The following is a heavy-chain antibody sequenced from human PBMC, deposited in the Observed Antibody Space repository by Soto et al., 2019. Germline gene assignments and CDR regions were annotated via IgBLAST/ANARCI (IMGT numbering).Heavy chain of an antibody. CDR2: IYHTGNA. Sequence: SETLSLTCSVSGDSISNSRFYWAWIRQPPGEGLEWIGSIYHTGNAYYNPSLKSRVTIFVDTSKNQFSLKLTSVTAADTAVYYCARHNYGSGSTYFDYWGQGTLVTVSS. CDR3: ARHNYGSGSTYFDY. D-gene: IGHD3-10*01. V-gene: IGHV4-39*01. J-gene: IGHJ4*02. CDR1: GDSISNSRFY.